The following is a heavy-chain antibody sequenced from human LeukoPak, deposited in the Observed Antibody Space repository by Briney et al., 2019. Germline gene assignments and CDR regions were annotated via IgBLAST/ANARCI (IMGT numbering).Heavy chain of an antibody. CDR3: ARRVFASGRQDY. J-gene: IGHJ4*02. CDR1: GGSISSSDYY. V-gene: IGHV4-39*01. CDR2: IYYSGST. Sequence: PSETLSLTCSVSGGSISSSDYYWGWIRQPPGKGLEWIGNIYYSGSTYYNPSLKSRVTISVDTSKNQFSLKLSSVTAADTAVYYCARRVFASGRQDYWGQGTLVTASS. D-gene: IGHD3-10*01.